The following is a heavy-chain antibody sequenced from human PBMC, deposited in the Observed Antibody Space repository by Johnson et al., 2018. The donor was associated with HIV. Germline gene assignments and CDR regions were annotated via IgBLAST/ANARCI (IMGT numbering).Heavy chain of an antibody. V-gene: IGHV3-9*01. D-gene: IGHD4-11*01. CDR2: ISWNSGSR. Sequence: VQLVESGGGVVQPGRSLRLSCAASGFTFDDYVMHWARQAPGKGLEWVSGISWNSGSRDYADSVKGRFTISRDNAKNSLYLQMNSLRAEDTALYYCAKGWTTVTTRLDAFDIWGQGTMVTVSS. J-gene: IGHJ3*02. CDR1: GFTFDDYV. CDR3: AKGWTTVTTRLDAFDI.